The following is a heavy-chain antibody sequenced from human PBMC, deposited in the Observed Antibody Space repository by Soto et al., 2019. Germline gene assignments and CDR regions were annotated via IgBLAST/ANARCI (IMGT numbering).Heavy chain of an antibody. CDR3: ARCLVYDFWSGPPHPADSGMDV. J-gene: IGHJ6*02. CDR1: GYTFTSYD. CDR2: MNPNSGNT. D-gene: IGHD3-3*01. V-gene: IGHV1-8*01. Sequence: ASVKVSCKASGYTFTSYDINWVRQATGQGLAWMGWMNPNSGNTGYAQKFQGRVTMTRNTSISTAYMELRSLRSEDTAVYYCARCLVYDFWSGPPHPADSGMDVWCQGTTVTVSS.